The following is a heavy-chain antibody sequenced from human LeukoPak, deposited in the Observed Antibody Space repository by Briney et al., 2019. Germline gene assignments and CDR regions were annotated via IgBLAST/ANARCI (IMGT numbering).Heavy chain of an antibody. CDR2: IYYSGST. CDR3: ARSRGGYSYGSKFDY. Sequence: SETLSLTCTVSGGSISSSSYYWGWIRPPPGKGLEGIGRIYYSGSTYYNPSLKSRVTISVDTSKNQFSLKLSSVTAADTAVYYCARSRGGYSYGSKFDYWGQGTLVTVSS. V-gene: IGHV4-39*01. CDR1: GGSISSSSYY. D-gene: IGHD5-18*01. J-gene: IGHJ4*02.